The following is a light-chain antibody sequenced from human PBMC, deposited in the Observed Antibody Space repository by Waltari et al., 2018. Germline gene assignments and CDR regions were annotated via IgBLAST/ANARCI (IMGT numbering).Light chain of an antibody. J-gene: IGLJ1*01. V-gene: IGLV4-69*01. Sequence: QLVLTQSPSASASLGASVKLTCTLSSGHSNYAIAWHQQQAEKGPRYLMKINRDGSHNKWDGFPDRFSGSASGAERYLTISSLQSEDEADYYCQTWGAGIRVFGAGTKVTVL. CDR3: QTWGAGIRV. CDR2: INRDGSH. CDR1: SGHSNYA.